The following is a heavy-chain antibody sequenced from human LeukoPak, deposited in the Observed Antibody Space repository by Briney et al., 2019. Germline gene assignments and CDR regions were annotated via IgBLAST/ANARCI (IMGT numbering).Heavy chain of an antibody. D-gene: IGHD6-19*01. Sequence: PPETLSLTCAVYGGAFSAYYWSWIRQPPGKGLEWIGEINHSGSTNYNPSLKSRVTISVDTSKNQFSLKLSSVTAADTAVYYCARRRAVAGTWYFDLWGRGTLVTVSS. V-gene: IGHV4-34*01. J-gene: IGHJ2*01. CDR2: INHSGST. CDR1: GGAFSAYY. CDR3: ARRRAVAGTWYFDL.